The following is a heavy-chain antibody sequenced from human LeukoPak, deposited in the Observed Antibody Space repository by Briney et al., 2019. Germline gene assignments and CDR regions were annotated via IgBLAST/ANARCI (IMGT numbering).Heavy chain of an antibody. CDR3: TRVFVGDESSSSGY. CDR1: GFTFSRYY. J-gene: IGHJ4*02. Sequence: PGGSLRLSCAASGFTFSRYYMHWVRQAPGKGLVWVSRINSDGRSTTYADSVRGRFTVSRDNAKNTLYLQMNSLKVEDTAMYYCTRVFVGDESSSSGYWGQGTLVTVSS. D-gene: IGHD6-13*01. V-gene: IGHV3-74*01. CDR2: INSDGRST.